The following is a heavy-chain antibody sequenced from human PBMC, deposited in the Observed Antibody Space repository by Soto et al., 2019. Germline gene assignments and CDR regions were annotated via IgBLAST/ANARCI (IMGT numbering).Heavy chain of an antibody. CDR2: INPSGGST. Sequence: GASVKVSCKASGYTFTSYYMHWVRQAPGQGLEWMGIINPSGGSTSYAQKFQGRVTMTRDTSTSTVYMELSSLRSEDTAVYYCARASMVRGAKGNWFDPWGQGTRVTVSS. J-gene: IGHJ5*02. CDR3: ARASMVRGAKGNWFDP. CDR1: GYTFTSYY. V-gene: IGHV1-46*03. D-gene: IGHD3-10*01.